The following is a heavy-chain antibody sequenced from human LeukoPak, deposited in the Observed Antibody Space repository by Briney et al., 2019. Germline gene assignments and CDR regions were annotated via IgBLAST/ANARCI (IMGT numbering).Heavy chain of an antibody. CDR3: IFGYSNYSTWFDP. Sequence: GSLRLSCAASGFTFSSYGMHWVRQAPGKGLEWVAVISYDGSNKYYADSVKGRFTISRDNSKNTLYLQMNSLRAEDTAVYYCIFGYSNYSTWFDPWGQGTLVTVSS. J-gene: IGHJ5*02. CDR2: ISYDGSNK. V-gene: IGHV3-30*03. CDR1: GFTFSSYG. D-gene: IGHD4-4*01.